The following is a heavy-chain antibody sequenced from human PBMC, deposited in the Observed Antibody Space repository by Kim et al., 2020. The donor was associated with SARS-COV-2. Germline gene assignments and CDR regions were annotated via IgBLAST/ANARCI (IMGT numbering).Heavy chain of an antibody. J-gene: IGHJ6*03. CDR2: IYYSGTT. CDR3: ARRRATMIGWNYYYYMDV. V-gene: IGHV4-59*08. D-gene: IGHD5-12*01. Sequence: SETLSLTCTVSGGSISSYYWSWIRQPPGEGLEYIGYIYYSGTTNYNPSLKSRVTISIDTSKNQFSLKLSSVNAADTAVYYCARRRATMIGWNYYYYMDVWGKGTTVTVSS. CDR1: GGSISSYY.